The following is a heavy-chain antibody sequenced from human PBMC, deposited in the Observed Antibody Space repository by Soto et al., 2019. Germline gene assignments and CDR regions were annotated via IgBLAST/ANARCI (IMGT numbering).Heavy chain of an antibody. Sequence: GWSLRLSCSASVFIFGNHGMTWVRQAPGRALEWVSTINANAIDTHYADSVKGCFTISRDNSKSTLDLQMNSLRAEDTAIYYCVSWVSAHFDFWGPGTLVTVSS. CDR1: VFIFGNHG. D-gene: IGHD2-8*01. CDR2: INANAIDT. J-gene: IGHJ4*02. CDR3: VSWVSAHFDF. V-gene: IGHV3-23*01.